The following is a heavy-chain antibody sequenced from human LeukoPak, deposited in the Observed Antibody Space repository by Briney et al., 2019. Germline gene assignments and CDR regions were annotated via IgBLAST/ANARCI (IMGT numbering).Heavy chain of an antibody. CDR2: MNPNSGNT. D-gene: IGHD2-2*01. V-gene: IGHV1-8*01. Sequence: ASVKVSCKASGYTFTSYDINWVRQATGQGLEWMGWMNPNSGNTGYAQKFQGRVTMTRNTSISTAYMELSSLRSEDTAVYYCAKPPLHCSSANCYFPEYWGQGTLVTVSS. CDR3: AKPPLHCSSANCYFPEY. J-gene: IGHJ4*02. CDR1: GYTFTSYD.